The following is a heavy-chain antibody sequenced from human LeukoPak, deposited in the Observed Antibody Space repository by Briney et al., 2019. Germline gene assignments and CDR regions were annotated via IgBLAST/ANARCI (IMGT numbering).Heavy chain of an antibody. V-gene: IGHV4-59*01. D-gene: IGHD5-12*01. Sequence: SETLSLTCTVSGGSISAYYWSWIRQSPGKGLEWIGYIYYSGSTSYNPSLKSRITLSVDTSKNQFSLKLRSVTAADTAVYFCARGGGYEMPRVFDYWGQGTLVTVSS. CDR3: ARGGGYEMPRVFDY. J-gene: IGHJ4*02. CDR1: GGSISAYY. CDR2: IYYSGST.